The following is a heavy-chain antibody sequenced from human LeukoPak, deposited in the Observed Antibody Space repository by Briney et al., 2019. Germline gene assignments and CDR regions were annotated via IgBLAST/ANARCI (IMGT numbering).Heavy chain of an antibody. D-gene: IGHD5-24*01. CDR1: GFTFSSYG. Sequence: QSGGSLRLSCAASGFTFSSYGMHWVRQAPGKGLEWVAVISHDGSNKDYSDSVKGRFTISRDNSKNTPYLQMNSLRVEDTAVYYCAKEGRSLQTYWGQGTLVTVSS. CDR3: AKEGRSLQTY. CDR2: ISHDGSNK. J-gene: IGHJ4*02. V-gene: IGHV3-30*18.